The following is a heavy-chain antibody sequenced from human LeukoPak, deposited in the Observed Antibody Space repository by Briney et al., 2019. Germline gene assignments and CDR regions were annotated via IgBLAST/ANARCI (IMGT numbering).Heavy chain of an antibody. CDR1: GSSFTSYW. J-gene: IGHJ4*02. D-gene: IGHD6-13*01. CDR2: IYPGDSDT. V-gene: IGHV5-51*01. Sequence: GESLQISCQGSGSSFTSYWIGWGRQMPGKGLEWMGIIYPGDSDTRYSPSFQGQVTISADKSISTAYLQWSSLKASDTAMYYCARQGRHIAAAGTYFDYWGQGTLVTVSS. CDR3: ARQGRHIAAAGTYFDY.